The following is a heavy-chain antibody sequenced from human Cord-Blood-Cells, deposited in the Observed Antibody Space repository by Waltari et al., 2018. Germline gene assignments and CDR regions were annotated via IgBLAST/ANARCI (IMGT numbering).Heavy chain of an antibody. CDR1: GGSISSSSYY. CDR3: ARHLLGGVDFDI. CDR2: IYYSGST. D-gene: IGHD3-3*01. Sequence: QLQLQESGPGLVKPSETLSLTCTVPGGSISSSSYYWGWIRQPPGKGLEWIGSIYYSGSTYYNPSLKSRVTISVDTSKNQFSLKLSSVTAADTAVYYCARHLLGGVDFDIWGQGTMVTVSS. V-gene: IGHV4-39*01. J-gene: IGHJ3*02.